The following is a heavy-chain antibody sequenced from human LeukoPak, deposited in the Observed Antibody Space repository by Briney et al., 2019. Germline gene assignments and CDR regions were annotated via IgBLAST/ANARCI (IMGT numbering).Heavy chain of an antibody. V-gene: IGHV4-39*07. J-gene: IGHJ4*02. CDR3: ARGYCTNGVCSSDYFDY. CDR2: IHYSGIT. Sequence: SETLSLTCTVSGGSISSSSHYWGWIRQPPGKGLEWIGSIHYSGITYYNPYNPSLKSRSTISVDTSKNQFSLKLSSVTAADTAVYYCARGYCTNGVCSSDYFDYWGQGTLVTVSS. CDR1: GGSISSSSHY. D-gene: IGHD2-8*01.